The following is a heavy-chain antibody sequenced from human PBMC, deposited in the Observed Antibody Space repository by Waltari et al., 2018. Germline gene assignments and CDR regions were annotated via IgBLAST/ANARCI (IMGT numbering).Heavy chain of an antibody. V-gene: IGHV3-23*01. CDR2: ISGSGGST. J-gene: IGHJ4*02. CDR3: AKGMPGGDTDY. Sequence: LQLQASGPGLVKQSETLSLTCTVTGGSISSSSSYWGWVRQATGQGLGWGSAISGSGGSTYYSDSVKGRFTISRDNSKNTLYLQMNSLRAEDTAVYYCAKGMPGGDTDYWGQGTLVTVSS. D-gene: IGHD3-16*01. CDR1: GGSISSSSSY.